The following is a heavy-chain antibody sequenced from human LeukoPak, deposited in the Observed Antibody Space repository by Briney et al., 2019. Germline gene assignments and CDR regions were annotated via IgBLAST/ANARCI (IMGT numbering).Heavy chain of an antibody. J-gene: IGHJ6*03. D-gene: IGHD6-13*01. CDR3: ARDRDTEGLSRIAAADYYYYMDV. Sequence: TSETLSLTCTVSGGSISSYYWSWIRQPAGKGLEWIGRIYTSGSTNYNPSLKSRVTMSVDTSKNQFSLKLSSVTAADTAVYYCARDRDTEGLSRIAAADYYYYMDVWGKGTTVTVSS. CDR2: IYTSGST. CDR1: GGSISSYY. V-gene: IGHV4-4*07.